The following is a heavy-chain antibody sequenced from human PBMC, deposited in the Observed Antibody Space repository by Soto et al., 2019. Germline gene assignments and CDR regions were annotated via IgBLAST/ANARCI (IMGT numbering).Heavy chain of an antibody. CDR3: AKGRTATIFGVVIDLDV. D-gene: IGHD3-3*01. V-gene: IGHV3-23*01. CDR2: ISGSGGST. J-gene: IGHJ6*04. Sequence: GGSLRLSCAASGFTFSSYAMSWVRQAPGKGLEWVSAISGSGGSTYYADSVKGRSTISRDNSKNTLYLQMNSLRAEDTAVYYCAKGRTATIFGVVIDLDVWGKGTTVTVSS. CDR1: GFTFSSYA.